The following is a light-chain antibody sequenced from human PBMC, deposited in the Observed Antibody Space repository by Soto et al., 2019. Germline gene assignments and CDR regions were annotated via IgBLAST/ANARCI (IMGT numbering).Light chain of an antibody. CDR3: HQYGDSPQT. CDR1: QSVSGY. Sequence: DIVVTQSPATLSVSPGERATLSCRASQSVSGYLAWYQQKPGQAPRLLIYGTSNRATGIPDRFSGSGSATDFTLTISRLEPEDFAVYYCHQYGDSPQTFGQGTKVDIK. V-gene: IGKV3-20*01. CDR2: GTS. J-gene: IGKJ1*01.